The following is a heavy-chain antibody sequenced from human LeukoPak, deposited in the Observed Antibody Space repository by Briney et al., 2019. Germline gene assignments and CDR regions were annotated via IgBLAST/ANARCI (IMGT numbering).Heavy chain of an antibody. CDR1: GASFSSGDQY. D-gene: IGHD3-22*01. J-gene: IGHJ5*02. CDR2: IHPSGRL. V-gene: IGHV4-31*03. CDR3: ARGYDSSGYGFDP. Sequence: PSQTLSLTCTVSGASFSSGDQYWNWIRQSPGKGLEWIGSIHPSGRLYNNPSLESRVTISIDTSKNQFSLKLSSVTAADTAVYYCARGYDSSGYGFDPWGQGTLVTVSS.